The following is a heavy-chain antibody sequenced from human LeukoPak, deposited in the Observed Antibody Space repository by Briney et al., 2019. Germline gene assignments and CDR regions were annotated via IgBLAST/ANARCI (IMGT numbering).Heavy chain of an antibody. V-gene: IGHV3-23*01. J-gene: IGHJ4*02. CDR3: AKDFAAQSMIAAPYYFDY. D-gene: IGHD6-13*01. CDR1: GFTFSNYA. Sequence: GGSLRLSCAASGFTFSNYAMSWARQAPGKGLDWVSAISGSGGSTYYADSVKGRFTISRDNSKNTLYLLMNSLRAEDTAVYYCAKDFAAQSMIAAPYYFDYWGQGTLVTVSS. CDR2: ISGSGGST.